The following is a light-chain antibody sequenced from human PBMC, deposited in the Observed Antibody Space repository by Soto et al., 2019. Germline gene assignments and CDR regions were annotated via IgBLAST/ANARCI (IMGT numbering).Light chain of an antibody. J-gene: IGKJ1*01. Sequence: DIQMTQSPSTLSASVEDTVTITCRASESIDNCLAWSQQKPGKAPKLLIFAASTLVRGVPSRFSGRGSGTEFTLTSSSLQADDYATFYCQQYHTDWTFGQGTKVEIK. CDR2: AAS. CDR1: ESIDNC. CDR3: QQYHTDWT. V-gene: IGKV1-5*01.